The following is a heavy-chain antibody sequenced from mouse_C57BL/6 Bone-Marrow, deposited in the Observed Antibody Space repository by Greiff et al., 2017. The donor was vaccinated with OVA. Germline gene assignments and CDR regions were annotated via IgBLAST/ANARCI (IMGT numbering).Heavy chain of an antibody. D-gene: IGHD2-1*01. CDR2: IDPANGNT. CDR3: ARMIYGSYAIDY. J-gene: IGHJ4*01. V-gene: IGHV14-3*01. CDR1: GFNFTNNY. Sequence: EVQLVESVAELVRPGASVKLSCTASGFNFTNNYMHWVKQRPEQGLEWIGRIDPANGNTNYAPKFQGKATITADTASNTAYLQLSSLTSEDTAMYYCARMIYGSYAIDYWGRGTSVTVSS.